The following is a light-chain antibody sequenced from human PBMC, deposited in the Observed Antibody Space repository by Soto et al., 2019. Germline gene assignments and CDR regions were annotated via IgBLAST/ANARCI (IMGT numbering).Light chain of an antibody. CDR1: SGHSNYA. J-gene: IGLJ2*01. CDR3: QTWGSGIVV. Sequence: QLVLTQSPSASASLGASVKLTCTLSSGHSNYAIAWHQQQSEKGPRYLMKLNSDGSHSKGDGLPDRFSGSSSGAERYLTISSLQSQDEAYYYCQTWGSGIVVFGGGTKLTVL. CDR2: LNSDGSH. V-gene: IGLV4-69*01.